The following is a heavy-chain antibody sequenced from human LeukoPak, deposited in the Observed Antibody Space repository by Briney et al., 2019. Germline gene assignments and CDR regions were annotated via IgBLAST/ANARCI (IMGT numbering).Heavy chain of an antibody. Sequence: SETLSLTCAVSGGSISSYYWSWIRQPPGKGLEWIGYVYYSGSTNYNPSLKSRVTISVDTSKNQFSLKLSSVTAADTAVYYCARQGAMATILNWFDPWGQGTLVTVSS. CDR2: VYYSGST. J-gene: IGHJ5*02. D-gene: IGHD5-24*01. CDR3: ARQGAMATILNWFDP. CDR1: GGSISSYY. V-gene: IGHV4-59*08.